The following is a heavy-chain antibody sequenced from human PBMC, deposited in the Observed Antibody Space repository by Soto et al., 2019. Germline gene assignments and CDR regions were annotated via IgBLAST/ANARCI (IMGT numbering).Heavy chain of an antibody. J-gene: IGHJ6*02. CDR3: ARSRRDFWSGYNYYGMDV. CDR2: IIPIFGTA. D-gene: IGHD3-3*01. CDR1: GGTFSSYA. Sequence: QVQLVQSGAEVKKPGSSVKVSCKASGGTFSSYAISWVRQAPGQGLEWMGGIIPIFGTANYAQKFQGRVTITADECTSTAYRELSSLRSEDTAVYYCARSRRDFWSGYNYYGMDVWGQGTTVTVSS. V-gene: IGHV1-69*01.